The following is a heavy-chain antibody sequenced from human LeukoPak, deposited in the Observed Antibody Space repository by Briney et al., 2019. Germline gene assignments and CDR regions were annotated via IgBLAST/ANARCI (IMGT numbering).Heavy chain of an antibody. J-gene: IGHJ6*03. D-gene: IGHD3-16*01. CDR1: GGSISSYY. V-gene: IGHV4-4*07. CDR3: ARDIRGTAYYYYYMDV. Sequence: PSETLSLTCTVSGGSISSYYWSWIRQPAGKGLEWIGRIYTSGSTNYNPSLKSRVTMSVDTSKNQFSLKLSSVTAADTAVYYCARDIRGTAYYYYYMDVWGKGTTVTVSS. CDR2: IYTSGST.